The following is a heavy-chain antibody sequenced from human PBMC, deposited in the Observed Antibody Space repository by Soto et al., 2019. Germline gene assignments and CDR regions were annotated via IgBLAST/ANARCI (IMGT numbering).Heavy chain of an antibody. D-gene: IGHD2-2*01. Sequence: SQTLSLTCAISGDSVSSNSAAWNWIRQSPSRGLEWLGRTYYRSKWYNDYAVSVKSRITINPDTSKNQFSLQLNSVTPEDTAVYYCARGKYCSSTSCYVRSNYYYYMDVWGKGTTVTVSS. V-gene: IGHV6-1*01. CDR1: GDSVSSNSAA. CDR3: ARGKYCSSTSCYVRSNYYYYMDV. J-gene: IGHJ6*03. CDR2: TYYRSKWYN.